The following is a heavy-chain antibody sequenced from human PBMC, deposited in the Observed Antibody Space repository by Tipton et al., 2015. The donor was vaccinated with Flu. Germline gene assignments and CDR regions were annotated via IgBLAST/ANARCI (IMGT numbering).Heavy chain of an antibody. D-gene: IGHD3-10*01. J-gene: IGHJ4*02. CDR1: GDSIGRGYY. CDR3: VRLTYYYGSGTSDF. V-gene: IGHV4-38-2*01. Sequence: TLSLTCSVSGDSIGRGYYWGWIRQPPGKGLEWIGSVSHSGSTYYNPSLKSRVTISIDTFKTQFSLRLSSVTAADTAVYYCVRLTYYYGSGTSDFWGQGTLVTVSS. CDR2: VSHSGST.